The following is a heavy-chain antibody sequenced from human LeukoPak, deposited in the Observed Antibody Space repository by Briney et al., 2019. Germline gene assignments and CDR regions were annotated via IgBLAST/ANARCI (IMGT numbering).Heavy chain of an antibody. CDR2: ISYDGSNK. CDR1: GFTFSSYA. CDR3: ARDTLPGVEMATIIGY. V-gene: IGHV3-30*04. Sequence: SGGSPRLSCSASGFTFSSYAMHWVRQAPGKGLEWVAVISYDGSNKYYADSVKGRSTISRDNSKNTLYLQMNSLRAEDTAVYYCARDTLPGVEMATIIGYWGQGTLVTVSS. J-gene: IGHJ4*02. D-gene: IGHD5-24*01.